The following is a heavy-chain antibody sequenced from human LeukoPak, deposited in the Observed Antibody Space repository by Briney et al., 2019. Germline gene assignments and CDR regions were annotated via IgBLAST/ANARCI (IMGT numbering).Heavy chain of an antibody. CDR2: IYYSGST. Sequence: PSETLSLTCTVSGGSISSYYWSWIRQPPGKGLEWIGYIYYSGSTNYNPSLKSRVTISVDTSKNQFSLKLSSVTAADTAVYYCAREGAQLEQQVHGWFDPWGQGTLVTVSS. CDR3: AREGAQLEQQVHGWFDP. D-gene: IGHD1-1*01. V-gene: IGHV4-59*01. J-gene: IGHJ5*02. CDR1: GGSISSYY.